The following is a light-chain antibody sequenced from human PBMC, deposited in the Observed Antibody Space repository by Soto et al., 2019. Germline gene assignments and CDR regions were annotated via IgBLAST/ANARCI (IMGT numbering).Light chain of an antibody. CDR3: QQDNSLPLT. Sequence: DIPLTQSPSPLSASVGDRVTITCRASQSISSWLAWYQQIPGKAPKLLIYKASSLESGVPSRFSGSGSGTDFTLTISSVQPEDFTTYYCQQDNSLPLTFGGGTKV. CDR2: KAS. CDR1: QSISSW. J-gene: IGKJ4*01. V-gene: IGKV1-5*03.